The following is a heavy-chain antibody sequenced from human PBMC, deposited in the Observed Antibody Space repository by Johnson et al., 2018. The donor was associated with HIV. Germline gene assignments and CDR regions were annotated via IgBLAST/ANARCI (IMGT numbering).Heavy chain of an antibody. CDR2: ISYDGSNK. D-gene: IGHD1-26*01. V-gene: IGHV3-30-3*01. CDR1: GFTFSSYA. CDR3: ASCGSASSGRGAFDI. J-gene: IGHJ3*02. Sequence: QVQLVESGGGLVQPGRSLRLSCAASGFTFSSYAMHWVRQAPGKGLEWVAVISYDGSNKYYADSVKGRFTISRDNSKNTLYLQMNSLRAEDTAVYYCASCGSASSGRGAFDIWGQGTMVTVSS.